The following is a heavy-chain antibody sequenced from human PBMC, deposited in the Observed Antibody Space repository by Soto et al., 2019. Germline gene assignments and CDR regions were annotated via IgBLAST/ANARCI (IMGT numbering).Heavy chain of an antibody. D-gene: IGHD4-17*01. V-gene: IGHV4-39*02. Sequence: SETLSLTCTVSGASITSRDYYWGWIRLPPGKGLEWIGTMYYSVSTYYNPSLKSRVTISADASKNLFSLKLISVTTADTAVYYCARRRDPDGGYFDYWGQGSLVT. CDR1: GASITSRDYY. CDR2: MYYSVST. J-gene: IGHJ4*02. CDR3: ARRRDPDGGYFDY.